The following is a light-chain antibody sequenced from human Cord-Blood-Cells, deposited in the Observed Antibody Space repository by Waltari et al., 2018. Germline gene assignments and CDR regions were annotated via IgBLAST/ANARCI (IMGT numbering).Light chain of an antibody. Sequence: DIVMTQSPDSLVVSLGERAPINCKSSQSVLYSSNNKNYLAWYQQKPGQPPKLLIYWASTRESGVPDRFSGSGSGTDFTLTISSLQAEDVAVYYCQQYYSTPLYTFGQGTKLEIK. V-gene: IGKV4-1*01. J-gene: IGKJ2*01. CDR3: QQYYSTPLYT. CDR1: QSVLYSSNNKNY. CDR2: WAS.